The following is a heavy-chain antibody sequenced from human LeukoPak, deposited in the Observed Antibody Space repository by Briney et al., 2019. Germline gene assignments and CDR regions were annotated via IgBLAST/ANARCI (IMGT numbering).Heavy chain of an antibody. V-gene: IGHV4-59*01. CDR1: GGSISSYY. CDR3: ARQACGGDCYPDY. Sequence: SETLSLTCTVSGGSISSYYWSWIRQPPGKGLEWIGYIYYSGSTNYNPSLKSRVTISVDTSKNQFSLKLSSVTAADTAVYYCARQACGGDCYPDYWGQGTLVTVSS. J-gene: IGHJ4*02. CDR2: IYYSGST. D-gene: IGHD2-21*02.